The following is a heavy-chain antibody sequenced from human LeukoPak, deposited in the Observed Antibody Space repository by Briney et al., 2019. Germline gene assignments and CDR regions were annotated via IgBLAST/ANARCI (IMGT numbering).Heavy chain of an antibody. CDR3: ARRIVATIAQYYFDY. D-gene: IGHD5-12*01. V-gene: IGHV3-11*04. CDR2: ISSSGSTI. J-gene: IGHJ4*02. CDR1: GFIFSDYY. Sequence: GGSLRLSCAASGFIFSDYYMSWIRQAPGKGLEWVSYISSSGSTIYYVDSVKGRFTISRDNAKNSLYLQMNSLRAEDTAVYYCARRIVATIAQYYFDYWGQGTLVTVSS.